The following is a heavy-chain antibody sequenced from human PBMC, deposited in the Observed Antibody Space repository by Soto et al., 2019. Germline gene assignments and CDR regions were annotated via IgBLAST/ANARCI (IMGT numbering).Heavy chain of an antibody. V-gene: IGHV3-23*01. J-gene: IGHJ4*02. Sequence: GGSLRLSCAASGFTFSSYAMSWVRQAPGKGLEWVSAISGSGGSTYYADSVKGRFTISRDNSKNTLYLQMNSLRAEDTAVYYCAKVTSGWYYPPYYFDYWGQGTLVTVSS. CDR1: GFTFSSYA. CDR3: AKVTSGWYYPPYYFDY. CDR2: ISGSGGST. D-gene: IGHD6-19*01.